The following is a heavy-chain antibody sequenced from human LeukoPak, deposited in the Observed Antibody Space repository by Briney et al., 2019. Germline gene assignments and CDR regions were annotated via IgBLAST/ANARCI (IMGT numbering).Heavy chain of an antibody. V-gene: IGHV3-74*01. D-gene: IGHD2-15*01. J-gene: IGHJ4*02. CDR1: GFTFKNYW. Sequence: GGSLRLSCGASGFTFKNYWMHWVRQAPGRGLEWVSGINTDGRSTSYADSVKGRFTVSRDNAKNTLYLQMNSLRADDTAVYYCARVSSTQAVDYWGQGTLVTVSS. CDR2: INTDGRST. CDR3: ARVSSTQAVDY.